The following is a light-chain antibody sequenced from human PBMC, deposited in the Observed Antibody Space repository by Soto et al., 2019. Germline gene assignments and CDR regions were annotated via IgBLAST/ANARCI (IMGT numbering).Light chain of an antibody. CDR3: QQRGNWPLT. Sequence: EIVLTQSPATLSLSPGERATLSCRASQSVSSYFAWYQQKPGQAPRLLIYDASNRATGLPARFSGSGSGTDFTRTISSLEPEDFAVYYCQQRGNWPLTFGQGTKVEIK. CDR1: QSVSSY. V-gene: IGKV3-11*01. CDR2: DAS. J-gene: IGKJ1*01.